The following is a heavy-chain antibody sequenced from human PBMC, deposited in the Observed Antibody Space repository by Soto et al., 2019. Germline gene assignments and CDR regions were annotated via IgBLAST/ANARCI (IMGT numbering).Heavy chain of an antibody. J-gene: IGHJ4*02. D-gene: IGHD7-27*01. Sequence: GGSLRLSCAASGFTFSSYAMSWVRQAPGKGLEWVSAISGSGGSTYYADSVKGRFTISRDNSKNTLYLQMNSLRAEDTAVYYCAKDKYPPIELGYFDYWGQGTLVTVSS. CDR3: AKDKYPPIELGYFDY. CDR2: ISGSGGST. CDR1: GFTFSSYA. V-gene: IGHV3-23*01.